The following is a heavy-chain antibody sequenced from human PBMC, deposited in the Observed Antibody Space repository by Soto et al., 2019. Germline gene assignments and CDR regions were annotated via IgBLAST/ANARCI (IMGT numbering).Heavy chain of an antibody. CDR3: ARVGYCSSTSCPKYYYYYYGMDV. J-gene: IGHJ6*02. CDR2: IIPIFGTA. V-gene: IGHV1-69*01. Sequence: QVQLVQSGAEVKKPGSSVKVSCKASGGTFSSYAISWVRQAPGQGLEWMGGIIPIFGTANYAQKFKGRVIITADESTSTAYMELSSLRSEDTAVYYCARVGYCSSTSCPKYYYYYYGMDVWGQGTTVTVSS. CDR1: GGTFSSYA. D-gene: IGHD2-2*01.